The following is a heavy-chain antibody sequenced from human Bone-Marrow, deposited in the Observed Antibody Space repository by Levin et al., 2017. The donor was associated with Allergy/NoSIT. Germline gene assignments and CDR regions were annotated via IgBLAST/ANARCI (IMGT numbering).Heavy chain of an antibody. Sequence: QPGESLKISCAASGFTFSRYALHWVRQAPGKGPEWLAIISYDGSKNYYADSVKGRFTISRDNSKNTLYFLLNSLRPEATALYYCALLHPGESYIDSWGQGTLVTVSS. V-gene: IGHV3-30-3*01. J-gene: IGHJ4*02. D-gene: IGHD2-2*02. CDR3: ALLHPGESYIDS. CDR1: GFTFSRYA. CDR2: ISYDGSKN.